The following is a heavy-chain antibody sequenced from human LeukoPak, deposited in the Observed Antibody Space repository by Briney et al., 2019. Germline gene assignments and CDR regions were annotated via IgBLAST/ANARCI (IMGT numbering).Heavy chain of an antibody. CDR2: IIPVFGTR. J-gene: IGHJ4*02. D-gene: IGHD3-22*01. CDR3: AREGASHYDSTSGY. V-gene: IGHV1-69*13. Sequence: SVKVSCKASGGSFSTYVITWVRQAPGQGLEWMGGIIPVFGTRNYAQKLQGRITIAADELTGTSYMELSSLRSEDTAVYYCAREGASHYDSTSGYWGQGTLVTVSA. CDR1: GGSFSTYV.